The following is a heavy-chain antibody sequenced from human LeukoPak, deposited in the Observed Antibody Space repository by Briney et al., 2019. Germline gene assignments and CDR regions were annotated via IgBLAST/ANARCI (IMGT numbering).Heavy chain of an antibody. V-gene: IGHV4-31*03. D-gene: IGHD2-15*01. J-gene: IGHJ4*02. Sequence: PSETLSLTCTVSGGAISSGGYYWSWIRQHPGKGLEWIGYIYYSGTTYYNPSLKSRVTMSVDTSKNQFSLKLSSVTAADTAVYYCARDSSEAFDYWGQGTLVTVSS. CDR3: ARDSSEAFDY. CDR2: IYYSGTT. CDR1: GGAISSGGYY.